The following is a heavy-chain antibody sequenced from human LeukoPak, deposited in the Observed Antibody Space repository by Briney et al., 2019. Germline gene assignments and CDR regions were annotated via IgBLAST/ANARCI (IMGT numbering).Heavy chain of an antibody. D-gene: IGHD1-26*01. CDR2: INSSGSGT. J-gene: IGHJ4*02. CDR1: GFNFASNW. CDR3: VRDLGGRSGH. Sequence: GGSLRLSCAASGFNFASNWMHWVRQTPGKGLVWVSRINSSGSGTSYADSVEGRFTTSRDNAKNTLYLQMNSLRAEDTAVYYCVRDLGGRSGHWGQGTLVTVSS. V-gene: IGHV3-74*01.